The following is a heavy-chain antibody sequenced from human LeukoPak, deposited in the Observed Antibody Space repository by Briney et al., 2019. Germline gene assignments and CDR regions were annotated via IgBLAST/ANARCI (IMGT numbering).Heavy chain of an antibody. CDR2: ISSSGSTL. J-gene: IGHJ6*03. CDR1: GFTFSSYE. V-gene: IGHV3-48*03. Sequence: HAGGSLRPSCAASGFTFSSYEMNWVRQAPGKGLEWVSYISSSGSTLYYADSVKGRFTISRDNAKNSLYLQMNSLRAEDTAVYYCARAACNTSCYWLYYYYMDVRGKGTTVTVSS. CDR3: ARAACNTSCYWLYYYYMDV. D-gene: IGHD2-2*01.